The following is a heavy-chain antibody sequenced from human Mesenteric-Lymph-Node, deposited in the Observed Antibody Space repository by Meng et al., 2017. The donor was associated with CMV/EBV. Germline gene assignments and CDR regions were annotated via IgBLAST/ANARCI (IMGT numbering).Heavy chain of an antibody. CDR2: IYSDHSGGTT. J-gene: IGHJ5*02. CDR3: AKGPLYSSGWFPANH. Sequence: GGSLRLSCAASGFNVNTNYISWVRQAPGKGLEWISIIYSDHSGGTTYYADSVEGRFTISRDDSKNRVDLQMNGLRREDTAVYYCAKGPLYSSGWFPANHWGQGTLVTVSS. V-gene: IGHV3-66*02. CDR1: GFNVNTNY. D-gene: IGHD6-19*01.